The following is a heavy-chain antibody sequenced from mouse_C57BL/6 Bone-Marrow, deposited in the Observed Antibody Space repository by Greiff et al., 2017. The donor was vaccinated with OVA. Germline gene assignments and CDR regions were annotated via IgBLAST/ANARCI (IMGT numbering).Heavy chain of an antibody. CDR3: AKNYYGSSPYWYFDV. CDR2: IWRGGST. J-gene: IGHJ1*03. V-gene: IGHV2-5*01. CDR1: GFSLTSYG. D-gene: IGHD1-1*01. Sequence: QVQLQQSGPGLVQPSQSLSITCTVSGFSLTSYGVHWVRQSPGKGLEWLGVIWRGGSTDYNAAFISRLSITKDNSKSQVFFKMNSLQADDTAIYYCAKNYYGSSPYWYFDVWGTGTTVTVSS.